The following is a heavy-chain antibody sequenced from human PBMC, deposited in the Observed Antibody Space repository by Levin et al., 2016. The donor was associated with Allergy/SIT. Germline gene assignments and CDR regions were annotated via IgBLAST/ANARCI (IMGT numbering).Heavy chain of an antibody. V-gene: IGHV1-18*01. CDR2: IDPYTGDT. J-gene: IGHJ3*02. CDR3: ARHGAYDFWSGQNLDAFDI. Sequence: WVRQAPGQGLEWLASIDPYTGDTKYAQTLQDRGTLTTDIFTSTAFMELRSLNSDDTAVYYCARHGAYDFWSGQNLDAFDIWGQGTRVTVSS. D-gene: IGHD3-3*01.